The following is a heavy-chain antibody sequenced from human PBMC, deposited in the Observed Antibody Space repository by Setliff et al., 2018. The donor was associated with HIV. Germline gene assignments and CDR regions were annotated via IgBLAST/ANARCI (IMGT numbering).Heavy chain of an antibody. Sequence: ASVKVSCKTFGYSFTAYQMHWLRQAPGQGLEWMGRINRDNGGIDYAQKFQGRVTVTRDTSINTAYMELSSLRYDDTAIYYCARSPDPYSGTTDYTAYYYSYMDVWGKGTTVTVSS. J-gene: IGHJ6*03. V-gene: IGHV1-2*06. CDR2: INRDNGGI. D-gene: IGHD1-26*01. CDR1: GYSFTAYQ. CDR3: ARSPDPYSGTTDYTAYYYSYMDV.